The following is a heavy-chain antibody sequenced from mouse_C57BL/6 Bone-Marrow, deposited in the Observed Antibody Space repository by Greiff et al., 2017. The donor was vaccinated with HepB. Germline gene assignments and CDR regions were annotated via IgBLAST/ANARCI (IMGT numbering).Heavy chain of an antibody. J-gene: IGHJ4*01. Sequence: EVMLVESGGGLVQSGRSLRLSCATSGFTFSDFYMEWVRQAPGKGLEWIAASRNKANDYTTEYSASVKGRFIVPRDTSQSILYLQMNALRAEDTAIYYCARDAQSPYYAMDYWGQGTSVTVSS. CDR1: GFTFSDFY. CDR3: ARDAQSPYYAMDY. CDR2: SRNKANDYTT. V-gene: IGHV7-1*01.